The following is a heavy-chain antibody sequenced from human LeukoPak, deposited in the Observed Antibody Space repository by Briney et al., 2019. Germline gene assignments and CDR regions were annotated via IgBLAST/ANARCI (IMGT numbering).Heavy chain of an antibody. CDR2: IYYSGST. CDR3: ARSLLLWLGEGGAFDI. D-gene: IGHD3-10*01. J-gene: IGHJ3*02. CDR1: GGSISSTSCY. V-gene: IGHV4-39*07. Sequence: SQTLSLTRSVSGGSISSTSCYWGWIRQPPGKGLEWIGSIYYSGSTYYNPSLKSRVTISVDTSKNQFSLKLSSVTAADTAVYYCARSLLLWLGEGGAFDIWVQGTMVTVSS.